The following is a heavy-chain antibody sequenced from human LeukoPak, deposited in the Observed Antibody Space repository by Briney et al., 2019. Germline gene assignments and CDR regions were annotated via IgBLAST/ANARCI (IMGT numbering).Heavy chain of an antibody. J-gene: IGHJ6*02. Sequence: GGSLRLSCAASGFTFSSYAMSWVRQAPGKGLEWVSAISSSGGSTYYADSVKGRFTISRDNSKNTLYLQMNSLRAEDTAVYYCAKDGLPSGIAVAGPPQYYYYGMDVWGQGTTVTVSS. CDR1: GFTFSSYA. V-gene: IGHV3-23*01. CDR2: ISSSGGST. CDR3: AKDGLPSGIAVAGPPQYYYYGMDV. D-gene: IGHD6-19*01.